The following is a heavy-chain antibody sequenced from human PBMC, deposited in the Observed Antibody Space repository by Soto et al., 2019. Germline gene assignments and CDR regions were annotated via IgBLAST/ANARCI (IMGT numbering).Heavy chain of an antibody. CDR1: GFSLDDYS. D-gene: IGHD1-1*01. CDR3: AKGVRRTWNVMDV. J-gene: IGHJ6*02. CDR2: ISWNSDKR. Sequence: EVQLVESGGDLVQPGASLRLSCAGFGFSLDDYSMHWVRQAPGKGLEWVSGISWNSDKRGFAESVRGRFTVSKDSAKNSLYMQINSLRIEDTALYYCAKGVRRTWNVMDVGGQGTAVIVSS. V-gene: IGHV3-9*01.